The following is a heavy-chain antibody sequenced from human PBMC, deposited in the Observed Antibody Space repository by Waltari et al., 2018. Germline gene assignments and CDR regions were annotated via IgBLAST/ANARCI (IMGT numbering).Heavy chain of an antibody. CDR1: GFTVSSNY. J-gene: IGHJ5*02. D-gene: IGHD6-13*01. CDR2: IYSGGST. CDR3: ARAWQQLALRP. Sequence: EVQLVESGGGLIQPGGSLRLSCAASGFTVSSNYMSWVRQAPGKGLEGVSVIYSGGSTYYADSVKGRFTISRDNSKNTRYLQMNSLRAEDTAVYYCARAWQQLALRPWGQGTLVTVSS. V-gene: IGHV3-53*01.